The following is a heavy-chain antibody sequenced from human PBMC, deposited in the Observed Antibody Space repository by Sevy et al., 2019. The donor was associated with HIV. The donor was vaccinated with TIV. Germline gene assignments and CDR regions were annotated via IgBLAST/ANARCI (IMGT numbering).Heavy chain of an antibody. CDR2: ISGSGGST. Sequence: GGSLRLSCAASGFTFSSYAMNWVRQAPGKGLEWVSAISGSGGSTYYAYSVKGRFTISRDNSKNTLYLQMNSLRAEDTAVYYCAKDLGYSSGWYNWGQGTLVTVSS. J-gene: IGHJ4*02. CDR3: AKDLGYSSGWYN. D-gene: IGHD6-19*01. CDR1: GFTFSSYA. V-gene: IGHV3-23*01.